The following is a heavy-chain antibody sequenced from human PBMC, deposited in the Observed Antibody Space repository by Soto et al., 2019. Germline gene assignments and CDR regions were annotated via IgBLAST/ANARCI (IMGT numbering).Heavy chain of an antibody. Sequence: GESLKISCKDSGDSFRNDWIAWVRQMPGKGLEWMGIIYPGDSHTRYSPSFQGQVTMSVDKSINTAYLQWRSLKASDSGIYFCARLSDVGLAASLDYRGQGTQVTVSS. V-gene: IGHV5-51*01. CDR3: ARLSDVGLAASLDY. CDR2: IYPGDSHT. CDR1: GDSFRNDW. J-gene: IGHJ4*02.